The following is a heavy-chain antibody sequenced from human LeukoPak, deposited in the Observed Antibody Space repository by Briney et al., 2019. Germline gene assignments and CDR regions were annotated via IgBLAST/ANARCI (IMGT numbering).Heavy chain of an antibody. CDR1: GYSFINYG. CDR3: ASPGLAAASPPYFDY. J-gene: IGHJ4*02. D-gene: IGHD6-25*01. V-gene: IGHV1-18*01. CDR2: INTSNGNT. Sequence: ASVKVSCKASGYSFINYGINWVRQAPGQGLEWMGWINTSNGNTNFAQKFQGRVTMTTDTSTSTAYMELRSLRSDDTAVYYCASPGLAAASPPYFDYWGQGTLVTVSS.